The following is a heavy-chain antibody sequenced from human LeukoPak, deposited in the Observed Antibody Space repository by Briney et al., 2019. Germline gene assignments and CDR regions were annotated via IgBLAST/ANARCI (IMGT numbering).Heavy chain of an antibody. V-gene: IGHV4-4*07. CDR2: IYTSGST. CDR3: ATANKGSFDF. D-gene: IGHD1/OR15-1a*01. CDR1: GGSLSSYY. Sequence: SETLSLTCTVSGGSLSSYYWSCIRQPAGKGLECIGRIYTSGSTNYNPSLKSRVTMSQDTSKNQLSLKLSSVSAADTAVYYCATANKGSFDFWGQGTLVTVSS. J-gene: IGHJ4*02.